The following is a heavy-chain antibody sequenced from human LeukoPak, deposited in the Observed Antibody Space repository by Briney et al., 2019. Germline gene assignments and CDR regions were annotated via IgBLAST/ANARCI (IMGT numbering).Heavy chain of an antibody. Sequence: PSETLSLTCTVSGGSISSGNYYWGWIRQPPGKGLEWIGYIYYSGSTYYNPSLKSRVTISVDTSKNQFSLKLSSVTAADTAVYYCARGYSSSWYGDYWGQGTLVTVSS. D-gene: IGHD6-13*01. V-gene: IGHV4-30-4*08. J-gene: IGHJ4*02. CDR2: IYYSGST. CDR1: GGSISSGNYY. CDR3: ARGYSSSWYGDY.